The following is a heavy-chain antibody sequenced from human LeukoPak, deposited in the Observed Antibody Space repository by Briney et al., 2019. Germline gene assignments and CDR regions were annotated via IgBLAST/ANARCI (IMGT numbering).Heavy chain of an antibody. Sequence: PSETLSLTCTVSGGSISSSSYYWGWIRQPPGKGLEWIGSIYYSGSTYYNPSLKSRVTISVDTSKNQFSLKLSSVTAADTAVYYCARGYDSSIYFRVYYYYYMDVWGKGTTVTVSS. J-gene: IGHJ6*03. V-gene: IGHV4-39*07. CDR3: ARGYDSSIYFRVYYYYYMDV. CDR2: IYYSGST. D-gene: IGHD3-22*01. CDR1: GGSISSSSYY.